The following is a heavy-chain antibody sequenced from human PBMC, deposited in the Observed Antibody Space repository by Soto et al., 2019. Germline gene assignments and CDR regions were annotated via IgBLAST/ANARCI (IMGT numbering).Heavy chain of an antibody. CDR1: GGTFSSYA. J-gene: IGHJ5*02. CDR3: ARSSYCSGGSCYGLYNWFDP. Sequence: ASVKVSCKASGGTFSSYAISWVRQAPGQGLEWMGGIIPIFGTANYAQKFQGRVTITADESTSTAYMELSSLRSEDTAVYYCARSSYCSGGSCYGLYNWFDPWGQGTLVTVSS. CDR2: IIPIFGTA. D-gene: IGHD2-15*01. V-gene: IGHV1-69*13.